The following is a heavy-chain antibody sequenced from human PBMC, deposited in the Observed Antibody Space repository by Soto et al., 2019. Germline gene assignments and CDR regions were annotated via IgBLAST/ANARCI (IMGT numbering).Heavy chain of an antibody. D-gene: IGHD4-17*01. CDR2: ISYDGSNK. J-gene: IGHJ6*02. CDR1: GFTFSSYG. V-gene: IGHV3-30*03. Sequence: QVQLVESGGGVVQPGRSLRLSCAASGFTFSSYGMHWVRQAPGKGLEWVAVISYDGSNKYYADSVKGRFTISRDNSKNTLYLQMNVLRADDTAVYYCHYGDNVCYSMDVWGQGTTVTVSS. CDR3: HYGDNVCYSMDV.